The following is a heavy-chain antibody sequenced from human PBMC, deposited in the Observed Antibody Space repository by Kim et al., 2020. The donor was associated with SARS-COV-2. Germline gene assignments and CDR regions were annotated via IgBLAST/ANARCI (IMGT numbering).Heavy chain of an antibody. D-gene: IGHD6-13*01. V-gene: IGHV1-24*01. CDR1: GYTLTELS. CDR2: FDPEEGET. CDR3: ATAPPIAAAGTNWYDP. Sequence: ASVKVSCKVSGYTLTELSMHWVRQAPGTGREWKGGFDPEEGETSYAQKFQGRVTMTEDTSTDTAYMELSSLRSEDTAVSYCATAPPIAAAGTNWYDPWGQ. J-gene: IGHJ5*02.